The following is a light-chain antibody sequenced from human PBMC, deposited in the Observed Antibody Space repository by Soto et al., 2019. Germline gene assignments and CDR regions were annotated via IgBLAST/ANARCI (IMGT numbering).Light chain of an antibody. CDR2: DAS. V-gene: IGKV1-5*01. CDR1: QSISSW. J-gene: IGKJ4*02. CDR3: QQYNSYPLT. Sequence: DIQMTQSPSTLSASVGDRVTITCRASQSISSWLAWYQQKPGKAPKLLIYDASSLESGVPSRFSGSGSGTEFTLAGSSLQPDDFATYYCQQYNSYPLTFGGGTEVEIK.